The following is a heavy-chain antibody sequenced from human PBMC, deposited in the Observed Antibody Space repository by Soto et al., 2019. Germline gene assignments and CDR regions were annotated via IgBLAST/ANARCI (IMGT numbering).Heavy chain of an antibody. CDR1: GFTFSTYA. CDR3: ATGGYYDRSGYRFLFY. J-gene: IGHJ4*02. D-gene: IGHD3-22*01. CDR2: ISSSGGNT. V-gene: IGHV3-23*01. Sequence: GGSLRLSCAASGFTFSTYAMSWVRQAPGKGLEWVSGISSSGGNTYYVDSVKGRFTISRDNSKNTLYLQMNSLRAEDTAVYYCATGGYYDRSGYRFLFYWGQATLVTVSS.